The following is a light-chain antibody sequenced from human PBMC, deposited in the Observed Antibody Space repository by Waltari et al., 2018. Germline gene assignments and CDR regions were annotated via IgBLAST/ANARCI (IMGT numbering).Light chain of an antibody. J-gene: IGLJ2*01. CDR1: SSDVGGYNY. CDR2: DVN. V-gene: IGLV2-14*01. Sequence: QSALTQPASVSGSPGQSITISCTGTSSDVGGYNYVSWYQQYPGKAPKLMIFDVNSRPSGVSNRFSGSKSGNTASLTISGLQAEDEANYYCSSYTVSSSLVIFGGGTKLTVL. CDR3: SSYTVSSSLVI.